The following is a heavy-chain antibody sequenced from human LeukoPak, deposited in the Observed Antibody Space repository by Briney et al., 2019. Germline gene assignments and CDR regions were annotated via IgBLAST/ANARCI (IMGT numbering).Heavy chain of an antibody. CDR1: GFTFSNYG. D-gene: IGHD7-27*01. J-gene: IGHJ4*02. CDR2: MWFDGSHK. V-gene: IGHV3-33*01. Sequence: GGSLRLSCAASGFTFSNYGLHWVRQAPGKGLEWLAVMWFDGSHKYYADSVKGRFTISRDNSKSMLYLQMNSLRAEDTAVYYYARDITGDPPPYYFDYWGQGSLVTVSS. CDR3: ARDITGDPPPYYFDY.